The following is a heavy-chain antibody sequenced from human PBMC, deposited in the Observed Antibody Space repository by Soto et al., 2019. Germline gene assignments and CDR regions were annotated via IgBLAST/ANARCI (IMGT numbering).Heavy chain of an antibody. CDR1: GGSIGGSSYF. V-gene: IGHV4-39*01. CDR3: TRRRFGVRGVTTMDV. CDR2: IYSSGST. D-gene: IGHD3-10*01. J-gene: IGHJ6*02. Sequence: SETLSLTCAVSGGSIGGSSYFWGWIRHSPETGLEWIGTIYSSGSTYYNPSLKSRITMSIDTSKNQFSLKLGSVTAADTAVYYCTRRRFGVRGVTTMDVWGPGTTVTVSS.